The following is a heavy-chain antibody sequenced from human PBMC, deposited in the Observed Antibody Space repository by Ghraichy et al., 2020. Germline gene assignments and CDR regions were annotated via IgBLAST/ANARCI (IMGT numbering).Heavy chain of an antibody. J-gene: IGHJ6*02. D-gene: IGHD6-13*01. CDR2: TYYRSKWYN. Sequence: SETLSLTCAISGDSVSRNSGAWNWIRQSPSTGLEWLGSTYYRSKWYNDYAVSVKGRISINSDTSKNQFSLHLTSVTAEDTAVYYCARGSGSSWRGPYFQYYGIDVWSRTTAVTVSS. CDR1: GDSVSRNSGA. CDR3: ARGSGSSWRGPYFQYYGIDV. V-gene: IGHV6-1*01.